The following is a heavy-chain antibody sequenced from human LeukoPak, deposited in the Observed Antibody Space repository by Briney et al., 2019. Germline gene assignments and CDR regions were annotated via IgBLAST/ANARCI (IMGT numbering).Heavy chain of an antibody. V-gene: IGHV3-23*01. D-gene: IGHD6-6*01. J-gene: IGHJ5*02. CDR3: AKDRRIAARAATANWFDP. CDR1: GFTFSSYG. Sequence: GGTLRLSCAASGFTFSSYGMSWVRQAPGKGLEWVSGFSGSGGSTFYADSVKGRFTISRDNSKNTLYLQMNSLRAEDTAVYYCAKDRRIAARAATANWFDPWGQGTLVTVSS. CDR2: FSGSGGST.